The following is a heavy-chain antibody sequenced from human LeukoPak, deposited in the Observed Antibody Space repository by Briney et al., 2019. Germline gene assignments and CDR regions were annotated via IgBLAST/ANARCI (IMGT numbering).Heavy chain of an antibody. Sequence: SETLSLTCTVSGGSIRSYYWSWIRQPPGKGLEWIGYIYFSGSTNYNPSLKSRVTISVDTSKNQFSLKLSSVTAADTAVYYCARVAGAGAFDIWGQGTMVTVSS. CDR2: IYFSGST. D-gene: IGHD2-15*01. CDR1: GGSIRSYY. J-gene: IGHJ3*02. V-gene: IGHV4-59*01. CDR3: ARVAGAGAFDI.